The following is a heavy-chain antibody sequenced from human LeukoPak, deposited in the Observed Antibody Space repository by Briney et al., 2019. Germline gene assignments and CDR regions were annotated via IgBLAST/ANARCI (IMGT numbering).Heavy chain of an antibody. V-gene: IGHV4-31*03. J-gene: IGHJ4*02. CDR3: ARCGRYGYLTQYYFDY. CDR2: IYYSGST. CDR1: GGSISSGGYY. D-gene: IGHD5-18*01. Sequence: SQTLSLTCTVSGGSISSGGYYWSWIRQHPGKGLEWIGYIYYSGSTYYNPSLKSRVTISVDTSKNQFSLKLSSVTAADTAVYYCARCGRYGYLTQYYFDYWGQGTLVTVSS.